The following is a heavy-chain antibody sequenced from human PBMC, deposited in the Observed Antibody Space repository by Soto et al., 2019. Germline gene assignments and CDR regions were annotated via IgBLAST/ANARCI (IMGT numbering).Heavy chain of an antibody. Sequence: EVQLVESAGGLVKPGGSLRLSCVASGFSFNEAWMYWVRQAPGQGLEWVGRIKTSAGGGATNYAAPVQGRFTISRDHAKITLYLHMNSRRTEDTTIYYCTTGSVEGIWGQGNTVIVSS. D-gene: IGHD2-15*01. J-gene: IGHJ6*02. CDR3: TTGSVEGI. CDR2: IKTSAGGGAT. V-gene: IGHV3-15*07. CDR1: GFSFNEAW.